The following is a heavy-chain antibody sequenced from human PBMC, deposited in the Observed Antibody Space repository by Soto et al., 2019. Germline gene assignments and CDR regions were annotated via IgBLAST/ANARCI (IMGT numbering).Heavy chain of an antibody. CDR1: GDSFTTYG. Sequence: AESLTISCEGSGDSFTTYGIAWVPQVPGKGLECMGIIYPGDSDTRYSPSFQCQVTISVDKSINTAYLQWGSLKASDTAMYFCARPSRGDFWSGYRRPKAYIYGMDVWGQGTTVTVSS. CDR3: ARPSRGDFWSGYRRPKAYIYGMDV. CDR2: IYPGDSDT. D-gene: IGHD3-3*01. V-gene: IGHV5-51*01. J-gene: IGHJ6*01.